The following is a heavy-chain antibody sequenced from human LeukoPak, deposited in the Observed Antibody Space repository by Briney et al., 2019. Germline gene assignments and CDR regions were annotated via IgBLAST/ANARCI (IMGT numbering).Heavy chain of an antibody. J-gene: IGHJ3*02. D-gene: IGHD6-19*01. Sequence: GGSLRLSCAASGFTFSSCWMSWVRQAPGKGLEWVANIKQDGSEKYYVDSVKGRFTISRDNAKNSLYLQMNSLRAEDTAVYYCARVGYSSGWYRGDAFDIWGQGTMVTVSS. CDR1: GFTFSSCW. CDR2: IKQDGSEK. CDR3: ARVGYSSGWYRGDAFDI. V-gene: IGHV3-7*01.